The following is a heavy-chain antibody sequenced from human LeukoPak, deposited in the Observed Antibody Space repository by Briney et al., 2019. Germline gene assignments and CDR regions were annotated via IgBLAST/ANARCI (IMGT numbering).Heavy chain of an antibody. D-gene: IGHD3-10*01. J-gene: IGHJ5*02. V-gene: IGHV7-4-1*02. Sequence: ASVKVSCKASGYTFTSYAMNWVRQAPGQGLEWMGWINTNTGNPTYAQGFTGRFVFSLDTSVSTAYLQISSLKAEDTAVYYCTTGLGGSGNYYKLYWFDPWGQGTLVTVSS. CDR3: TTGLGGSGNYYKLYWFDP. CDR2: INTNTGNP. CDR1: GYTFTSYA.